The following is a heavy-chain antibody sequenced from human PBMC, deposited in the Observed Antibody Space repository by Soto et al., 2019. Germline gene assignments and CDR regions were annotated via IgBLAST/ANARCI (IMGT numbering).Heavy chain of an antibody. Sequence: SETLSLTCTVSGGSISSGGYYWSWIRQHPGKGLEWIGYIYYSGSTYYNPSLKSRVTISVDTSKNQFSLKLSSVTAADTAVDYCARNIAAAGTKFDPWGQGTLVTVSS. CDR2: IYYSGST. CDR1: GGSISSGGYY. D-gene: IGHD6-13*01. V-gene: IGHV4-31*03. CDR3: ARNIAAAGTKFDP. J-gene: IGHJ5*02.